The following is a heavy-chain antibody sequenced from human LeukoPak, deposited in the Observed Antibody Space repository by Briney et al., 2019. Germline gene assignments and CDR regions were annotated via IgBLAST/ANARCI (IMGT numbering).Heavy chain of an antibody. CDR3: ARGTEGLAGPYYFDY. D-gene: IGHD6-13*01. J-gene: IGHJ4*02. V-gene: IGHV4-31*03. CDR2: IYYSGST. CDR1: GGSISSGGYY. Sequence: PSETLSLTCTVSGGSISSGGYYWSWIRQHPGKGLEWIGYIYYSGSTYYNPSLKSRVTISVDTSKNQFSLKPSSVTAADTAVYYCARGTEGLAGPYYFDYWGQGTLVTVSS.